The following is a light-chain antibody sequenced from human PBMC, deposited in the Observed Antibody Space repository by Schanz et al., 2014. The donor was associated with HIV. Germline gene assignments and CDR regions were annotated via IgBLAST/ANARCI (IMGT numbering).Light chain of an antibody. CDR1: QSISNN. CDR3: QQYHTSPST. V-gene: IGKV3D-15*02. J-gene: IGKJ4*01. Sequence: EIVMTQSPATLSVSPGERATLSCRASQSISNNLAWYQHKPGQAPRLLIYGASTRATAIPDRFSGSGSGTDFTLTISRLEPEDSAVYYCQQYHTSPSTFGGGTKVEIK. CDR2: GAS.